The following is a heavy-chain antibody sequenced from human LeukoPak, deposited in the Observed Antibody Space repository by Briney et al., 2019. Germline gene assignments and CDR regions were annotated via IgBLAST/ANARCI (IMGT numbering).Heavy chain of an antibody. D-gene: IGHD2-15*01. J-gene: IGHJ4*02. CDR3: ASTYCSDGSCYWSSLDY. CDR1: GYTFTNYG. CDR2: INPNNGNT. V-gene: IGHV1-18*01. Sequence: ASVEVSCKASGYTFTNYGISWVRQAPGQGLEWMGRINPNNGNTNYAQKLQGRVTMTTDTSTSTAYMELRSLRSDDTAVYYCASTYCSDGSCYWSSLDYWGQGTLVTVSS.